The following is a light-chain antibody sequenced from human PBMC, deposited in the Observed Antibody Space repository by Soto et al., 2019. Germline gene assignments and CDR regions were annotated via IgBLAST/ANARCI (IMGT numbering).Light chain of an antibody. J-gene: IGKJ1*01. Sequence: ELVLTQSPATLSLSPGERATLSCRASQSVSTYLAWYQQKPGQAPRLLIYGASTRATGIPARFSGSGSGTEFTLTISSLQSEDFAVYYCQQYNNWPWTFGQGTKVDIK. CDR1: QSVSTY. CDR3: QQYNNWPWT. CDR2: GAS. V-gene: IGKV3-15*01.